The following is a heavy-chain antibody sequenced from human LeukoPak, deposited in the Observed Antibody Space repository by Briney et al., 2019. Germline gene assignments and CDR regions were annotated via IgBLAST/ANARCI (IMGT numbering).Heavy chain of an antibody. V-gene: IGHV1-2*02. D-gene: IGHD3-10*01. CDR2: INPNSGGT. Sequence: ASVKVSXKASGYTFTGYYMHWVRQAPGQGLEWMGWINPNSGGTNYAQKFQGRVTMTRDTSISTAYMELSRLRSDDTAVYYCARDASRMVRGVIIGDWFDPWGQGTLVTVSS. J-gene: IGHJ5*02. CDR3: ARDASRMVRGVIIGDWFDP. CDR1: GYTFTGYY.